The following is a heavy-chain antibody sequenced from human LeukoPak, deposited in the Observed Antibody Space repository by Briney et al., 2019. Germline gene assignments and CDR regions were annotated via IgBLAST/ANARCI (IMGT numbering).Heavy chain of an antibody. CDR1: GGSLSSGGYY. Sequence: PSETLSLTCTVSGGSLSSGGYYWSWVRQHPGTGLEWLGYIYYSGSTYYNPSLKSRVTISVDTSKNQFSLKLSSVTAAETAVYYCARRYYDSSGSPFDYWGQGTLVTVSS. J-gene: IGHJ4*02. CDR2: IYYSGST. D-gene: IGHD3-22*01. V-gene: IGHV4-31*03. CDR3: ARRYYDSSGSPFDY.